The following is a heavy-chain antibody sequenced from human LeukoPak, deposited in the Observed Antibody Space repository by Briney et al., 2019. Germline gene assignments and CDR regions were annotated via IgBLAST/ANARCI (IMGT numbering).Heavy chain of an antibody. CDR2: IYYSGST. J-gene: IGHJ4*02. Sequence: SETLSLTYTVSGGSISSYYWSWIRQPPGKGLEWIGYIYYSGSTNYNPSLKSRVTISVDTSKNQFSLKLSSVTAADTAVYYCARHNPGVATLDYWGQGTLVTVSS. D-gene: IGHD5-12*01. CDR3: ARHNPGVATLDY. V-gene: IGHV4-59*08. CDR1: GGSISSYY.